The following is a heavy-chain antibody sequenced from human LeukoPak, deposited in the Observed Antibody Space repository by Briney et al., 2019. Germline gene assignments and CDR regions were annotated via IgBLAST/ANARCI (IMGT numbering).Heavy chain of an antibody. V-gene: IGHV3-9*01. CDR2: ISWNSGSI. J-gene: IGHJ4*02. CDR1: GFTFDDYA. Sequence: GGSLRLSCAASGFTFDDYAMHWVRQAPGKGLEWVSGISWNSGSIGCADSVKGRFTASRDNAKNSLYLQMNSLRAGDTAMYYCARDGRGGYLHDWGQGTLVTVSS. D-gene: IGHD3-16*01. CDR3: ARDGRGGYLHD.